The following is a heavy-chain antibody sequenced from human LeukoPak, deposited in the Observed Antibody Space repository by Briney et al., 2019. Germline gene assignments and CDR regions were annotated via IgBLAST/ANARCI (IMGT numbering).Heavy chain of an antibody. J-gene: IGHJ6*03. CDR1: GGSISSGSYY. CDR3: ARDGAFEGGYSSPYYYYMDV. Sequence: SETLSLTCTVSGGSISSGSYYWSWIRQPAGKGLEWIGRIYTSGSTNYNPSLKSRVTISVDTSKNQFSLKLSSVTAADTAVYYCARDGAFEGGYSSPYYYYMDVWGKGTTVTVSS. D-gene: IGHD3-22*01. V-gene: IGHV4-61*02. CDR2: IYTSGST.